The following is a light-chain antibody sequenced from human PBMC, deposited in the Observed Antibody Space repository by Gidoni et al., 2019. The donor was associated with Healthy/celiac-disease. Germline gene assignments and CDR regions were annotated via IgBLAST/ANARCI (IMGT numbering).Light chain of an antibody. CDR3: QQSDSTPRT. J-gene: IGKJ2*01. CDR1: QSISSY. Sequence: DIHLTQSPSSLSASVGDRFTITCRASQSISSYLNWYQQKPGKAPTLLIYAASSLQSGVPSRFSGSGSGTDFTLTISSLQPEDFAAYYCQQSDSTPRTFGQGTKLEIK. V-gene: IGKV1-39*01. CDR2: AAS.